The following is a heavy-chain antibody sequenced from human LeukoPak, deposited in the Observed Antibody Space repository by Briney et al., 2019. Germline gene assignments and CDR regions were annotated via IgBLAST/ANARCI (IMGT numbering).Heavy chain of an antibody. V-gene: IGHV3-7*01. CDR1: GFTFGSYA. D-gene: IGHD5-24*01. Sequence: GGSLRLSCAASGFTFGSYAMSWVRQAPGKGLEWVANMRQDGDGKSYVDSVKGRFTISRGNAKNSLYLQMNSLRAEDTAVYYCARARDGYNSRYYGMDVWGQGTTVTVSS. CDR2: MRQDGDGK. J-gene: IGHJ6*02. CDR3: ARARDGYNSRYYGMDV.